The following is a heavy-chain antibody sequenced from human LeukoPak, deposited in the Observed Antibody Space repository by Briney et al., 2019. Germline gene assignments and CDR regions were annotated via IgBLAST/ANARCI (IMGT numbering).Heavy chain of an antibody. D-gene: IGHD2-2*01. CDR2: ISGYNGNT. Sequence: ASVKVSCKASGYTFTSYGITWVRQAPGQGLEWTGWISGYNGNTNYAQKLQGRVTMTTDTSTSTAYMDLRSLRSDDTAVYYCARTDLYCSSTSCYSNWFDPWGQGTLVTVSS. J-gene: IGHJ5*02. CDR1: GYTFTSYG. CDR3: ARTDLYCSSTSCYSNWFDP. V-gene: IGHV1-18*01.